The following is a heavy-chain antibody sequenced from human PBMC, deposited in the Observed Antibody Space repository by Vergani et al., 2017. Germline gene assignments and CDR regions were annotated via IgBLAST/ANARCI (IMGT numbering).Heavy chain of an antibody. CDR2: IYYSGST. J-gene: IGHJ4*02. V-gene: IGHV4-31*03. CDR3: ARDSRELLIDY. CDR1: GGSISSGGYY. Sequence: QVQLQESGPGLVKPSQTLSLTCTVPGGSISSGGYYWSWIRQPPGKGLEWIGYIYYSGSTYYNPSLKGRVTISVDTSKNQFSLKLSSVTAADTAVYFCARDSRELLIDYWGQGTLVTVSS. D-gene: IGHD1-7*01.